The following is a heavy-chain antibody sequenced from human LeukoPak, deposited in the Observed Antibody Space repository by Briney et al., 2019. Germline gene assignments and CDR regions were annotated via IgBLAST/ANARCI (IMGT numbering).Heavy chain of an antibody. D-gene: IGHD4-23*01. CDR3: ARRGASDYGGNSRTFDP. CDR1: GGSISSSSYY. CDR2: IYYSGST. V-gene: IGHV4-39*01. Sequence: SETLSLTCTVSGGSISSSSYYWGWIRQPPGKGLEWIGSIYYSGSTYYNPSLKSRVTISVDTSKNQFSLKLSSVTAADTAVYYCARRGASDYGGNSRTFDPWGQGTLVTVSS. J-gene: IGHJ5*02.